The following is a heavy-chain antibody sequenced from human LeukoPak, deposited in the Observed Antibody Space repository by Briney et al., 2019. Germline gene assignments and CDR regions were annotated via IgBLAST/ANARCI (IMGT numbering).Heavy chain of an antibody. V-gene: IGHV3-21*01. D-gene: IGHD3-22*01. CDR1: GFTFSSYS. CDR2: ISSSSSYI. CDR3: ARDDYDSSGYSGAFDI. J-gene: IGHJ3*02. Sequence: GGSLRLSCAASGFTFSSYSMKWVGQAPGKGLEWVSSISSSSSYIYYADSVKGRFTISRDNAKNSLYLQMNSLRAEDTAVYYCARDDYDSSGYSGAFDIWGQGTMVTVSS.